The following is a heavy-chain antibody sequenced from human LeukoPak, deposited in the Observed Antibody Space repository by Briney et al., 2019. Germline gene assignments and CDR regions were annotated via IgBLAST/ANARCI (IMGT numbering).Heavy chain of an antibody. V-gene: IGHV3-23*01. CDR2: ISNSVGST. D-gene: IGHD5-18*01. J-gene: IGHJ4*02. CDR3: AKDVHGGNSCGAFDY. CDR1: GFTVSSNY. Sequence: GGSLRLSCAASGFTVSSNYMSWVRQAPGMGLEWVSGISNSVGSTYYADSVKGRFTISRDNSKNTLYLQMNSLRAEDTAIYYCAKDVHGGNSCGAFDYWGQGTLVTVSS.